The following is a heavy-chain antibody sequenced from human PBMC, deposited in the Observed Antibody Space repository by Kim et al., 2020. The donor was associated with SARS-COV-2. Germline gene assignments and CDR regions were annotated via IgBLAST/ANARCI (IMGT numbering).Heavy chain of an antibody. J-gene: IGHJ6*02. CDR3: AGAGTCYFYGMGV. V-gene: IGHV3-30*07. Sequence: YYADSVKGRFTISRDNVKNTLYLQMNSLRGDDTAVYYCAGAGTCYFYGMGVWGQGTTVTVSS. D-gene: IGHD3-10*01.